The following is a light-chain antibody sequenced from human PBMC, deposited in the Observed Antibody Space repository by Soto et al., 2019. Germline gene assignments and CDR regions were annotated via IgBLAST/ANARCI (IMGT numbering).Light chain of an antibody. CDR3: CSYAGTLRV. J-gene: IGLJ3*02. Sequence: QSALTQPRSVSGSPGQSVTISCTGSSSDVGGYNYVSWYQHHPGKAPKLIIHDVSRRPAGVPDRFSGSKSGNTASLTISGLQAEDGADYYCCSYAGTLRVFGGGNKLTVL. CDR2: DVS. V-gene: IGLV2-11*01. CDR1: SSDVGGYNY.